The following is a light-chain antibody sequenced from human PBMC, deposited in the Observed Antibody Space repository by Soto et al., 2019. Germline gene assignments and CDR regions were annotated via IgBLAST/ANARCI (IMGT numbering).Light chain of an antibody. Sequence: EIVMTQSPTTLSVSPGERATLSCRASQSVSSKLAWYQQKPGQAPRLLIYGASTRATGITARFSGSGCGTEVTRHISSLRSEYVAVYYFQQYNNGPPSTFGQVTQVEIK. V-gene: IGKV3-15*01. CDR2: GAS. CDR3: QQYNNGPPST. CDR1: QSVSSK. J-gene: IGKJ1*01.